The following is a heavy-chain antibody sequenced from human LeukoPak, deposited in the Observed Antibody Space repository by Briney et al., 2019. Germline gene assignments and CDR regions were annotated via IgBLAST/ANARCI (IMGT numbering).Heavy chain of an antibody. CDR1: GFTFSSYW. J-gene: IGHJ6*03. Sequence: PGGSLRLSCAASGFTFSSYWMSWVRQAPGKGLEWVANIKQDGSEEYYVDSVKGRFTISRDNAKNSLYLQMNSLRAEDTAVYYCAASTITIPYYMDVWGKGTTVTISS. D-gene: IGHD2-21*01. CDR3: AASTITIPYYMDV. CDR2: IKQDGSEE. V-gene: IGHV3-7*01.